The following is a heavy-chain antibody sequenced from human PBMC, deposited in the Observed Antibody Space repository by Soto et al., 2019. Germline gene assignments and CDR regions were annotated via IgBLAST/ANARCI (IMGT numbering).Heavy chain of an antibody. CDR3: AREVVSGYDSGY. CDR1: GYTFSSFA. J-gene: IGHJ4*02. CDR2: INADTGNT. D-gene: IGHD5-12*01. V-gene: IGHV1-3*01. Sequence: ASVNVSCKTSGYTFSSFAIHWVRQAPGQRPEWMGWINADTGNTKYSQRFQGRVTFARDTSANTAYMQVSSVRSEDTAVYFCAREVVSGYDSGYWGQGTLVTVSS.